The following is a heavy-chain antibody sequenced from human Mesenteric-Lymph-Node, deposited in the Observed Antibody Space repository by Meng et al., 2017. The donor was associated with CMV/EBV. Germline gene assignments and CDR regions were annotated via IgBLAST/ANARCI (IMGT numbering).Heavy chain of an antibody. CDR2: ISYDGSNE. Sequence: GGSLRLSCAASGFTFSSYAMNWVRQAPGKGLEWVAVISYDGSNEYCADSVKGRFTISRDNSKNTVYLQMNSLRPEDTAVYYCARGDYGGKVDWGQGTLVTVSS. J-gene: IGHJ4*02. CDR1: GFTFSSYA. CDR3: ARGDYGGKVD. D-gene: IGHD4-23*01. V-gene: IGHV3-30-3*01.